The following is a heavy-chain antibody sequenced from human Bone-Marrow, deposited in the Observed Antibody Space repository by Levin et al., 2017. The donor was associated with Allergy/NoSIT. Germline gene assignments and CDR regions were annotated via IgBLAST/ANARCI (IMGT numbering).Heavy chain of an antibody. D-gene: IGHD3-22*01. V-gene: IGHV3-23*01. CDR3: AKDLTYYYDSSGYYKSDY. CDR2: ISGSGGST. Sequence: GGSLRLSCAASGFTFSSYAMSWVRQAPGKGLEWVSAISGSGGSTYYADSVKGRFTISRDNSKNTLYLQMNSLRAEDTAVYYCAKDLTYYYDSSGYYKSDYWGQGTLVTVSS. J-gene: IGHJ4*02. CDR1: GFTFSSYA.